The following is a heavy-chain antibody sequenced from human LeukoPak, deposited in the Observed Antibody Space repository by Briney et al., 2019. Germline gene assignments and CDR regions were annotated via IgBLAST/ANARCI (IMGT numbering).Heavy chain of an antibody. Sequence: GGSLRLSCAASGFTFSSYAMSWVRQAPGKGLEWVPAISGSGGSTYYTDPVKGRFTISRDDSKNTLYLQMNSLRAEDTAVYYCAKDRPNYHESNGDYYRRNGDYWGQGTLVTVSS. D-gene: IGHD3-22*01. J-gene: IGHJ4*02. V-gene: IGHV3-23*01. CDR1: GFTFSSYA. CDR3: AKDRPNYHESNGDYYRRNGDY. CDR2: ISGSGGST.